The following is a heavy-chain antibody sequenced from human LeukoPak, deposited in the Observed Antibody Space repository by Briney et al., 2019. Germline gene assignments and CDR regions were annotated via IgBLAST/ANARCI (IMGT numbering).Heavy chain of an antibody. D-gene: IGHD1-26*01. CDR2: INHSGST. CDR1: GGSISSGGYS. Sequence: SQTLSLTCAVSGGSISSGGYSWSWIRQPPGKGLEWIGEINHSGSTNYNPSLKSRVTISVDTSKNQFSLKLSSVTAADTAVYYCARGGSGRKVGATRAFWFDPWGQGTLVTVSS. J-gene: IGHJ5*02. V-gene: IGHV4-30-2*01. CDR3: ARGGSGRKVGATRAFWFDP.